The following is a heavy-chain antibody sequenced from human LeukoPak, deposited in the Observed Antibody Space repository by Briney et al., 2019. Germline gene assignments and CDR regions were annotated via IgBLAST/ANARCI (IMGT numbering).Heavy chain of an antibody. Sequence: GGSLRLSCAASGFTFSSYGMHWVRQAPGKGLEWVAVISYDGSNKYYEDSVKGRFTISRDSSKNTLYLQMSSLRDEDTAVYYCAKNNDYGGSYWYFDLWGRGTLVTVSS. CDR3: AKNNDYGGSYWYFDL. CDR2: ISYDGSNK. CDR1: GFTFSSYG. D-gene: IGHD4-23*01. J-gene: IGHJ2*01. V-gene: IGHV3-30*18.